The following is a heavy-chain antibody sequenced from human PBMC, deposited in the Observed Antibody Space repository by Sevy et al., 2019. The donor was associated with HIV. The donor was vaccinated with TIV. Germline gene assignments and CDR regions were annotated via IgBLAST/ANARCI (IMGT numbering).Heavy chain of an antibody. CDR3: ARSSGGIAARPIYYYYGMDV. CDR2: IWYDGSNK. D-gene: IGHD6-6*01. J-gene: IGHJ6*02. Sequence: GGSLRLSCEASGFTFSSYGMHWVRQAPGKGLEWVAVIWYDGSNKYYADSVKGRFTISRDNSKNTLYLQMNSLGAEDTAVYYCARSSGGIAARPIYYYYGMDVWGQGTTVTVSS. V-gene: IGHV3-33*01. CDR1: GFTFSSYG.